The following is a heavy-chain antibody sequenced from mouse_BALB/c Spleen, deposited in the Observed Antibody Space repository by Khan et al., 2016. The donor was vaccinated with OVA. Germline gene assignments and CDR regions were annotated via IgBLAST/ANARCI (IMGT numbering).Heavy chain of an antibody. J-gene: IGHJ4*01. CDR3: ARSWAMDY. CDR1: GFTFSDYG. CDR2: ISSLAYSI. Sequence: EVELVESGGGLVQPGGSRKLSCAASGFTFSDYGLPWVRQAPGKGPEWVAFISSLAYSIYYADTVTGRFTISRENAKNTLYLEMSSLRSEDTAMFYCARSWAMDYWGQGTSVNVAS. V-gene: IGHV5-15*02.